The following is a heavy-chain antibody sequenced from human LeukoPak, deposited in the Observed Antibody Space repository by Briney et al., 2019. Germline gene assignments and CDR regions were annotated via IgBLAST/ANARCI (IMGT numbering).Heavy chain of an antibody. CDR1: GGSISSYY. J-gene: IGHJ4*02. D-gene: IGHD4-23*01. Sequence: SETLSLTCTVSGGSISSYYWSWIRQPPGKGLGWIGYIYYSGSTNYNPSLKSRVTISVDTSKNQFSLKLSSVTAADTAVYYCARDIRLRWYRIFDYWGQGTLVTVSS. V-gene: IGHV4-59*01. CDR2: IYYSGST. CDR3: ARDIRLRWYRIFDY.